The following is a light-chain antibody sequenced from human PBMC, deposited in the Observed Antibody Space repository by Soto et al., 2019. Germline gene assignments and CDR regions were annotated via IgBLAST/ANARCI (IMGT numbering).Light chain of an antibody. J-gene: IGKJ5*01. V-gene: IGKV2-28*01. CDR2: LGS. CDR3: MQALQSLLIT. Sequence: DIVMTQSPLSLPVTPGEPASISCRSSQSLLHSNGYNYLDWYLQKPGQSPQLLIYLGSNRASGVPDRFSGSGSGTDFTLKISRVEAEDVGVYYCMQALQSLLITFGQGTRLAIK. CDR1: QSLLHSNGYNY.